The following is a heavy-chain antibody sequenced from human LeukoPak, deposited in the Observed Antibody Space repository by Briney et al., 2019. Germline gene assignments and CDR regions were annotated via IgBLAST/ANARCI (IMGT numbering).Heavy chain of an antibody. CDR2: MSYDDGSNK. Sequence: GGSLRLSCAASGFSFSTSTMHWVRQAPGKGREWVAVMSYDDGSNKYYADSVKGRFTVSRDNSKNTLYLQMNNLRVEDTAVYHCARDLYCINFNCDGYYFDPWGQGTLVIVSS. CDR3: ARDLYCINFNCDGYYFDP. CDR1: GFSFSTST. V-gene: IGHV3-30*01. J-gene: IGHJ5*02. D-gene: IGHD2-8*01.